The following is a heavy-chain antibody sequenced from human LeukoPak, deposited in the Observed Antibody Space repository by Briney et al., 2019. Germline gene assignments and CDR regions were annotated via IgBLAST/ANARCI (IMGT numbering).Heavy chain of an antibody. CDR2: IIPILGIA. V-gene: IGHV1-69*04. Sequence: ASVKVSCKASGGTFSSYAISWVRQAPGQGLEWMGRIIPILGIANYAQKFQGRVTITADKSTSTAYMELSSLRSEDTAVYYCARVSVVVPTATAWFDPWGQGTLVTVSS. J-gene: IGHJ5*02. CDR1: GGTFSSYA. CDR3: ARVSVVVPTATAWFDP. D-gene: IGHD2-2*01.